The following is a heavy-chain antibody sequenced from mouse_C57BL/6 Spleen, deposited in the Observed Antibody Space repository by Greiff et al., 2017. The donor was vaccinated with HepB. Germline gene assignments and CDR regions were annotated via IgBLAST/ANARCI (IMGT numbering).Heavy chain of an antibody. CDR3: AREGTEYFDY. D-gene: IGHD3-3*01. J-gene: IGHJ2*01. CDR1: GYTFTSYW. V-gene: IGHV1-52*01. CDR2: IDPSDSET. Sequence: QVQLQQPGAELVRPGSSVKLSCKASGYTFTSYWMHWVKQRPIQGLEWIGNIDPSDSETHYNQKFKDKATLTVDKSSSTAYMQLSSLTAEDSAVYYCAREGTEYFDYWGQGTTLTVSS.